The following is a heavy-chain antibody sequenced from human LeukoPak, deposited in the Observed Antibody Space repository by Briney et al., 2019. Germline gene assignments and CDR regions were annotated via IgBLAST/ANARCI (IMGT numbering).Heavy chain of an antibody. Sequence: SETLSLTCAVYGGSFSGYYWSWIRQPPGKGLEWIGEINHSGSTNYNPSPKSRVTISVDTSKNQFSLKLSSVTAADTAVYYCATSPYCSSTSCQPFDYWGQGTLVTVSS. D-gene: IGHD2-2*01. J-gene: IGHJ4*02. CDR1: GGSFSGYY. CDR2: INHSGST. CDR3: ATSPYCSSTSCQPFDY. V-gene: IGHV4-34*01.